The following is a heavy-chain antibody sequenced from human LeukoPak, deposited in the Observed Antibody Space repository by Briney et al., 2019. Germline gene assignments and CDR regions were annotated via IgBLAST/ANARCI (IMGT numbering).Heavy chain of an antibody. CDR3: ARGATAGYHYYYYMDV. CDR2: IIPIFGTA. D-gene: IGHD5-24*01. Sequence: SVKVSCKASGGTFSSYAISWVRQAPGQGLEWMGGIIPIFGTANYAQKFQGRVTITTDESTSTAYMELSSLRSEDTAVYYCARGATAGYHYYYYMDVWGKGTTVTVSS. J-gene: IGHJ6*03. CDR1: GGTFSSYA. V-gene: IGHV1-69*05.